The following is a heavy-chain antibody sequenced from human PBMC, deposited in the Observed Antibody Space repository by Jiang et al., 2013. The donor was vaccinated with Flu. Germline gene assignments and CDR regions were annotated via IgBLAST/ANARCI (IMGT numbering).Heavy chain of an antibody. Sequence: SQTLSLTCVISGDSVSSNSAGWNWIRQSPSRGLEWLGRTYYRSKWYNDYAVSVKGRITINPDTSKNQFSLQLNSVTPEDTAVYYCARGRSSVLGDWFDPWGQGTLVTVSS. J-gene: IGHJ5*02. V-gene: IGHV6-1*01. CDR3: ARGRSSVLGDWFDP. D-gene: IGHD1-26*01. CDR1: GDSVSSNSAG. CDR2: TYYRSKWYN.